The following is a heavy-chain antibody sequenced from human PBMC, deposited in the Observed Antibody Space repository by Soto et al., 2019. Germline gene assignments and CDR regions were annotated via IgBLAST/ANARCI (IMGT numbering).Heavy chain of an antibody. V-gene: IGHV1-69*13. CDR1: GGTFSIYA. Sequence: GASVKVSCKASGGTFSIYAISWVRQAPGQGLEWMGGIIPIFGTANYAQKFQGRVTITADESTRTAYMELSSMRSEDTAVYYCARVVVVAATVAYYYYGMDVWGQGTTVTVSS. CDR2: IIPIFGTA. D-gene: IGHD2-15*01. J-gene: IGHJ6*02. CDR3: ARVVVVAATVAYYYYGMDV.